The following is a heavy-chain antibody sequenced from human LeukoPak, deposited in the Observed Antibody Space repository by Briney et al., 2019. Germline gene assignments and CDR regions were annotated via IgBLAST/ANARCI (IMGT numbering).Heavy chain of an antibody. Sequence: SETLSLTCTVSGGSISRNYWSWIRQPAGKGLEWIGRIYSTGSTNYNPSLKSRVTMSVDTSRNQFSLKLSSVTAADTAVYYCARWVEMATPGDAFDIWGQGTMVTVSS. J-gene: IGHJ3*02. D-gene: IGHD5-24*01. CDR3: ARWVEMATPGDAFDI. V-gene: IGHV4-4*07. CDR2: IYSTGST. CDR1: GGSISRNY.